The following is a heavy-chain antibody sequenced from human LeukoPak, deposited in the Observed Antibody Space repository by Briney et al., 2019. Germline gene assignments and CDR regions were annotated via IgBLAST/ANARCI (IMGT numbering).Heavy chain of an antibody. J-gene: IGHJ4*02. V-gene: IGHV3-23*01. CDR2: IGASGATT. D-gene: IGHD6-19*01. CDR1: GLTFNKYA. CDR3: AKDLEAVAGTIVNDY. Sequence: GGSLRLSCAVSGLTFNKYAMNWVRQGPGKGLEWVSGIGASGATTYYADSVKGRFTISRDNSKNTLFLQLKSLRADETGVYFCAKDLEAVAGTIVNDYWGQGTPVTVSS.